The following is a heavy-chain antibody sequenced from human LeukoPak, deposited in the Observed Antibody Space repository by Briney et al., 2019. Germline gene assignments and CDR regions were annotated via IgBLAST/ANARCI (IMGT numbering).Heavy chain of an antibody. CDR1: GDSFSSNSAA. V-gene: IGHV6-1*01. Sequence: SQTLSLTCAISGDSFSSNSAAWNWIRQSPSRGLEWLGRTYYRSKWYNEYAVSMKSRITINPDTSKNQFSLQVNSVTPEDTAVYYCARAGSTGTWYFDLWGRGTLVTVSS. CDR2: TYYRSKWYN. CDR3: ARAGSTGTWYFDL. D-gene: IGHD3-10*01. J-gene: IGHJ2*01.